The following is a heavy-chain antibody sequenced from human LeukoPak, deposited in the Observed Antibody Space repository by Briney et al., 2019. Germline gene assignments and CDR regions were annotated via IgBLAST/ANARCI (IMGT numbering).Heavy chain of an antibody. V-gene: IGHV3-74*01. Sequence: PGGSLRLSCAASGFTFSSHWMHWVRQAPGKGLVWVSRINSDGSSTSYADSVKGRFTISRDNAKNTLYLQMNSLRAGDTAVYYCPRDQYDSGVGGDWGQGTLVTVSS. CDR3: PRDQYDSGVGGD. D-gene: IGHD3-22*01. J-gene: IGHJ4*02. CDR2: INSDGSST. CDR1: GFTFSSHW.